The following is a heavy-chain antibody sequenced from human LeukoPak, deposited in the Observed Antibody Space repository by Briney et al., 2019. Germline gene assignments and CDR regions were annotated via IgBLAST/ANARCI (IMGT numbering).Heavy chain of an antibody. CDR2: IRSKAYGGTT. D-gene: IGHD3-22*01. CDR1: GFTFGDYA. CDR3: TGLYCFDASALGY. J-gene: IGHJ4*02. Sequence: PGRSLRLSCTASGFTFGDYAMSWVRQAPGKGLECVGFIRSKAYGGTTEYAASVKGRFTISRDDSKSIAYLQMNSLKTEDTAVYYCTGLYCFDASALGYWGQGTLVTVSS. V-gene: IGHV3-49*04.